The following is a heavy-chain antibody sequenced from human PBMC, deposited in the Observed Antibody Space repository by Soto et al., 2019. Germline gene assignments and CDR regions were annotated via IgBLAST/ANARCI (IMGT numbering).Heavy chain of an antibody. Sequence: KPSETLSLTCTVSGGSIISGGYYWMWIRQHPGKGLEWIGYIYYSGSTYYNPSLKSRVTISVDTSKNQFSLKLSSVTAADTAVYYCARAPLNIAAAGTGPDYWGQGTLVTV. J-gene: IGHJ4*02. CDR2: IYYSGST. V-gene: IGHV4-31*03. CDR1: GGSIISGGYY. CDR3: ARAPLNIAAAGTGPDY. D-gene: IGHD6-13*01.